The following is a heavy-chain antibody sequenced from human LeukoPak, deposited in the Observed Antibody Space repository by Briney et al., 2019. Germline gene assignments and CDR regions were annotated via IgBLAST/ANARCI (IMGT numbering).Heavy chain of an antibody. J-gene: IGHJ5*02. CDR1: GYTFTSYY. CDR3: ARDLCSGGSCYWWFDP. D-gene: IGHD2-15*01. CDR2: IIPIFGTA. Sequence: SVKVSCKASGYTFTSYYMHWVRQAPGQGLEWMGGIIPIFGTANYAQKFQGRVTITADESTSTAYMELSSLRSEDTAVYYCARDLCSGGSCYWWFDPWGQGTLVTVSS. V-gene: IGHV1-69*13.